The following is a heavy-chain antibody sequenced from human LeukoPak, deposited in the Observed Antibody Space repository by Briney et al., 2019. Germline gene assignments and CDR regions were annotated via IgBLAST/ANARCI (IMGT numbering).Heavy chain of an antibody. CDR3: TRSASTGFYTD. D-gene: IGHD3-22*01. CDR2: VYPRDSDT. J-gene: IGHJ4*02. V-gene: IGHV5-51*01. CDR1: VYIITNYL. Sequence: GAPLLISCKSSVYIITNYLIAWLRQMPGKGLEWMAIVYPRDSDTRYSASFQGQVTVSADKSISTAYLQWSSLKASDTAMYYCTRSASTGFYTDWDQGTLAMVTS.